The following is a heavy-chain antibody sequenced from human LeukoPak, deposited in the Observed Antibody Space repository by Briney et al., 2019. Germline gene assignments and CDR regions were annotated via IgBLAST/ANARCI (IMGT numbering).Heavy chain of an antibody. J-gene: IGHJ4*02. CDR3: ARGGYCSGGSCAVDY. CDR1: GGSISSYY. Sequence: PSETLSLTCTVSGGSISSYYWSWIRQPPGKGLEWIGYIYYSGSTNYNPSLKSRVTISVDTSKNQFSLKLSSVTAADTAVYYCARGGYCSGGSCAVDYWGQGTLVTVSS. CDR2: IYYSGST. V-gene: IGHV4-59*01. D-gene: IGHD2-15*01.